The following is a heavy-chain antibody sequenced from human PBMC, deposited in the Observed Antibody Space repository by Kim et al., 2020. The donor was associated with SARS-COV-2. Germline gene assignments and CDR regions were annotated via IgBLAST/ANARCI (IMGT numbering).Heavy chain of an antibody. J-gene: IGHJ5*02. CDR2: FDPEDGET. V-gene: IGHV1-24*01. D-gene: IGHD6-13*01. CDR1: GYTLTELS. Sequence: ASVNVSCKVSGYTLTELSMHWVRQAPGKGLEWMGVFDPEDGETIYAQKFQGRVTMTEDTSTDTAYMELSSLRSEDTAVYYCATAPPVAAAGTNWFDPWGQGTLVTVSS. CDR3: ATAPPVAAAGTNWFDP.